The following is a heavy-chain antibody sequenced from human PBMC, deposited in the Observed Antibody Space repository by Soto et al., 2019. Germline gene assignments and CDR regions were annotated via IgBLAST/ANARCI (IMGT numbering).Heavy chain of an antibody. Sequence: GGSLRLSCAASGFTFSSYSMNWVRQAPGKGLEWVSSISSSSSYIYYADSVKGRFTISRDNAKNSLYLQMNSLRAEDTAVYYRARDPYYYDSSGYYYYYYGMDVWGQGTTVTVSS. D-gene: IGHD3-22*01. CDR3: ARDPYYYDSSGYYYYYYGMDV. CDR1: GFTFSSYS. CDR2: ISSSSSYI. J-gene: IGHJ6*02. V-gene: IGHV3-21*01.